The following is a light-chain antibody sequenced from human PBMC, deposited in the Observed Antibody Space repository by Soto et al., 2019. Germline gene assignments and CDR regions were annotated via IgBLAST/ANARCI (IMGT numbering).Light chain of an antibody. CDR2: LAS. V-gene: IGKV1-9*01. Sequence: TQLTQSPSSLSASVGDRVTITCRASQDISTYLAWYQQQPGRAPKLLIYLASTLESGVPSRFSGSGSGTDFTLTISSLQPDDFATYYCQQLDSDPPWTSGQGTRAEIK. CDR1: QDISTY. CDR3: QQLDSDPPWT. J-gene: IGKJ1*01.